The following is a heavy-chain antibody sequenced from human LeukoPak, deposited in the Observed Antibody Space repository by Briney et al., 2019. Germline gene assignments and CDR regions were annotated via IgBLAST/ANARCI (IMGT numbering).Heavy chain of an antibody. D-gene: IGHD5-18*01. Sequence: PGGSLRLSCAASGFTFSDHYMDWVRQAPGKGLEWVGRTRNKANSYTTEYAASVKGRFTISRDNSKNTLYLQMNSLRAEDTAVYYCAKGHQVTFFDYWGQGTLVTVSS. CDR1: GFTFSDHY. CDR3: AKGHQVTFFDY. CDR2: TRNKANSYTT. J-gene: IGHJ4*02. V-gene: IGHV3-72*01.